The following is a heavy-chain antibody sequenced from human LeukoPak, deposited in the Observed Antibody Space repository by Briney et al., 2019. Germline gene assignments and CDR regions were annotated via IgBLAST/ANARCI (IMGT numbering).Heavy chain of an antibody. CDR1: GFIFSSYG. V-gene: IGHV3-33*06. D-gene: IGHD6-19*01. Sequence: GGSLRLSCATSGFIFSSYGMYWARQAPGKGLEWVAVIWHDGSAKFYADSVKGRFSISRDDSKNTVYLQMNSLRAEDTALYYCAKDNRGGWSGYFDYWGQGVLVTVSS. J-gene: IGHJ4*02. CDR3: AKDNRGGWSGYFDY. CDR2: IWHDGSAK.